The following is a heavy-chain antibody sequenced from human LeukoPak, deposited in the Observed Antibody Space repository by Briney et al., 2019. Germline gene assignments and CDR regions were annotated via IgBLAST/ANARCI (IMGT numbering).Heavy chain of an antibody. CDR2: IYYSGST. J-gene: IGHJ5*02. D-gene: IGHD3-10*01. V-gene: IGHV4-39*01. Sequence: SETLSLTCTVSGGSISSSSYYWGWIRQPPGKGLEWIGSIYYSGSTYYNPSLKSRVTISVDTSKNQFSLKLNSVTAADTAVYYCARNRYYYGSGNYGVPNWFDPWGQGTLVTVSS. CDR1: GGSISSSSYY. CDR3: ARNRYYYGSGNYGVPNWFDP.